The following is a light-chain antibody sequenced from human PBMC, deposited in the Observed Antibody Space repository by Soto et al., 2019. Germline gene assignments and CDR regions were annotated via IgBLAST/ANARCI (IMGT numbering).Light chain of an antibody. CDR1: SSDVGSYNH. Sequence: QSALTQPPSVYGSPRQSVATSCTGTSSDVGSYNHVSWYQESPGTVPKLMVYEVSSRPSGVPDRFSGSKSGNTASLTISGLQPEDEADYYCRLYAGSSFWVFVGGTQLIVL. CDR2: EVS. CDR3: RLYAGSSFWV. V-gene: IGLV2-18*01. J-gene: IGLJ3*02.